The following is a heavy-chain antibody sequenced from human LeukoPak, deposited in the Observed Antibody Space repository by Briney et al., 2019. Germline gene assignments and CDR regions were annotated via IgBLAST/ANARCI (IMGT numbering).Heavy chain of an antibody. CDR1: GGSXSXXNW. J-gene: IGHJ3*02. V-gene: IGHV4-4*02. CDR2: IYHSGST. CDR3: ARGSVYYDSSGYREDAFDI. D-gene: IGHD3-22*01. Sequence: TXXXXCAXXGGSXSXXNWWSXXRQPXXKGXXXXXXIYHSGSTNYNPSLKSRVTISVDKSKNQFPLKLSSVTAADTAVYYCARGSVYYDSSGYREDAFDIWGQGTMVTVSS.